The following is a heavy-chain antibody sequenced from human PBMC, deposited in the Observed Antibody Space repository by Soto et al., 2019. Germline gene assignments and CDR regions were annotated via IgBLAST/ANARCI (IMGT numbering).Heavy chain of an antibody. CDR3: AKCTDGYSYCYVPGWYGMDV. D-gene: IGHD5-18*01. Sequence: QVQLVESGGGVVQPGRSLRLSCAASGFTFSSYGMHWVRQAPGKGLEWVAVISYDGSNKYSADSVKGRFTISRDNSKNTLYLQMNTLRAEDTAVYYCAKCTDGYSYCYVPGWYGMDVLGQGTTVNVSS. V-gene: IGHV3-30*18. CDR1: GFTFSSYG. CDR2: ISYDGSNK. J-gene: IGHJ6*02.